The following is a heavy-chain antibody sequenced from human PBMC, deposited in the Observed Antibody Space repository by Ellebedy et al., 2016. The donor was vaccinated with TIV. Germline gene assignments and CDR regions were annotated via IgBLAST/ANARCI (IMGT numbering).Heavy chain of an antibody. J-gene: IGHJ6*02. Sequence: ASVKVSCXASGYTFTSYGISWVRQAPGQGLEWMGWISAYNGNTNYAQKLQGRVTMTTDTSTSTAYMELRSLRSDDTAVYYCARDRRRGFCSGGSCYSSLYYYYYYGMDVWGQGATVTVSS. D-gene: IGHD2-15*01. CDR3: ARDRRRGFCSGGSCYSSLYYYYYYGMDV. CDR1: GYTFTSYG. V-gene: IGHV1-18*01. CDR2: ISAYNGNT.